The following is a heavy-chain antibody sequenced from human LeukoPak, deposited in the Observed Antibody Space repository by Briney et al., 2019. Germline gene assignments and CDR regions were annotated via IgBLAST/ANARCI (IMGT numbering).Heavy chain of an antibody. J-gene: IGHJ4*02. CDR3: AREKMGIRQPFDY. CDR1: GFTFSSYA. Sequence: PGGSLRLSCAASGFTFSSYAMHWVRQAPGKGLEWVAVISYDGSNKYYADSVKGRFTISRDNSKNTLYLQMNSLRAEDTAVYYCAREKMGIRQPFDYWGQGTLVTVSS. D-gene: IGHD5-24*01. CDR2: ISYDGSNK. V-gene: IGHV3-30-3*01.